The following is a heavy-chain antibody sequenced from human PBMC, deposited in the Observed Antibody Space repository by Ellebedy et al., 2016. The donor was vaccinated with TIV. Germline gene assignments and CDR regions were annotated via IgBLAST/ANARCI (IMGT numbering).Heavy chain of an antibody. J-gene: IGHJ6*03. V-gene: IGHV4-34*01. CDR2: INHSGST. CDR3: AREDCSGGSCYYYYMDV. CDR1: GGSFSDYY. D-gene: IGHD2-15*01. Sequence: SETLSLXXAVYGGSFSDYYWSWIRQPPGKGLEWIGEINHSGSTNYNPSLKSRVTISVDTSKNQFSLKLSSVTAADTAVYYCAREDCSGGSCYYYYMDVWGKGTTVTVSS.